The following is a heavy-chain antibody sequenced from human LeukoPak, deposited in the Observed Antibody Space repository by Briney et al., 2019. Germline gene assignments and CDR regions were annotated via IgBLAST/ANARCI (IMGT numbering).Heavy chain of an antibody. CDR3: AKDLNVREGWEFLRLDAFDI. Sequence: GGSLRLSCAASGVTFSLYGMHWVRQAPGKGLEWVAVISYDGSNKYYSDSLKGRFTISRDNSNNTLYLQMNSLRSEDTAVYYCAKDLNVREGWEFLRLDAFDIWGQGTMVTVSS. J-gene: IGHJ3*02. V-gene: IGHV3-30*18. D-gene: IGHD1-26*01. CDR2: ISYDGSNK. CDR1: GVTFSLYG.